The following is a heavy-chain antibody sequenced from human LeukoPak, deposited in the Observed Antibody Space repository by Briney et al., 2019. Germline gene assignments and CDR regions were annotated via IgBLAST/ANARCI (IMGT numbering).Heavy chain of an antibody. CDR3: ARQRRNYDILTASKAVLYFDL. D-gene: IGHD3-9*01. V-gene: IGHV4-59*08. J-gene: IGHJ2*01. CDR1: GGSISSQY. Sequence: PSQTLSLTCTVSGGSISSQYWSWIRQPPGKGLEWIGYIHYSGSTKYNPSLKSRLTISADTSKNQFSLKMSSVTAADTAVYFCARQRRNYDILTASKAVLYFDLWGRGTLVTVSS. CDR2: IHYSGST.